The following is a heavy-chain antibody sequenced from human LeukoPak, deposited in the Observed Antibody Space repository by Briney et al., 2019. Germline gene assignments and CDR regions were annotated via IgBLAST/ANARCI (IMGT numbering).Heavy chain of an antibody. Sequence: GGSLRLSCAASGFTFSSYSMNWVRQAPGKGLEWVSSISSSSSYLYYADAVNGRFTISRDNAKNSLYLQMNSLRAEDTAVYYCARSEKPLTGWYAFDIWGQGTMVTVSS. D-gene: IGHD3-9*01. J-gene: IGHJ3*02. CDR1: GFTFSSYS. CDR3: ARSEKPLTGWYAFDI. CDR2: ISSSSSYL. V-gene: IGHV3-21*01.